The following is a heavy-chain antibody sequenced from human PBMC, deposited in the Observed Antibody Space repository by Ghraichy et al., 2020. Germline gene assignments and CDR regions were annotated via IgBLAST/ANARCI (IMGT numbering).Heavy chain of an antibody. CDR3: ARNSRRITMVRGGSAFDI. J-gene: IGHJ3*02. CDR2: INHSGST. Sequence: SETLSLTCAVYGGSFSGYYWSWIRQPPGKGLEWIGEINHSGSTNYNPSLKSRVTISVDTSKNQFSLKLSSVTAADTAVYYCARNSRRITMVRGGSAFDIWGQGTMVTVSS. CDR1: GGSFSGYY. D-gene: IGHD3-10*01. V-gene: IGHV4-34*01.